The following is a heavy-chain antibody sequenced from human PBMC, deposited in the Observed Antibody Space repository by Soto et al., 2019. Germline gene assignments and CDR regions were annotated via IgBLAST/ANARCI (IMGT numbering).Heavy chain of an antibody. D-gene: IGHD6-13*01. CDR3: ARTRSSSSLYNWFDP. CDR1: GGSISSYY. J-gene: IGHJ5*02. V-gene: IGHV4-4*07. CDR2: IYTSGST. Sequence: QVQLQESGPGLVKPSETLSLTCTVSGGSISSYYWSWIRQPAGKGLEWIGRIYTSGSTNYNPSLKSRFTISVDTSKTQFSLKLSSVTAADTAVYYCARTRSSSSLYNWFDPGGQGPLFTVSS.